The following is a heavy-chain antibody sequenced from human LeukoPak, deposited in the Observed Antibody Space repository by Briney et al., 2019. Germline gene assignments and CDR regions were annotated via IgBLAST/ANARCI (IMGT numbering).Heavy chain of an antibody. CDR2: IQYDGSNK. Sequence: GGSLRLSCAASGFTFSKFDMHWVRQAPGKGLEWVAFIQYDGSNKYYADSVKGRFTISRDNSKDTLYLQMSSLRAEDTALYYCAKTLYCTGTSRSGYFDYWGQGTLVTVSS. J-gene: IGHJ4*02. CDR1: GFTFSKFD. D-gene: IGHD2-2*01. V-gene: IGHV3-30*02. CDR3: AKTLYCTGTSRSGYFDY.